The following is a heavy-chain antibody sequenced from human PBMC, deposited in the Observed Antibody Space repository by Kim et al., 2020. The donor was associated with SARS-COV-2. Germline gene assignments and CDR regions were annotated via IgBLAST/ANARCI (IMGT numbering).Heavy chain of an antibody. Sequence: SETLSLTCTVSGGSISSYYWSWIRQPPGKGLEWIGYIYYSGSTNYNPSLKSRVTISVDTSKNQFSLKLSSVTAADTAVYYCARGEWELPEAIDYWGQGTL. J-gene: IGHJ4*02. CDR3: ARGEWELPEAIDY. D-gene: IGHD1-26*01. CDR1: GGSISSYY. CDR2: IYYSGST. V-gene: IGHV4-59*01.